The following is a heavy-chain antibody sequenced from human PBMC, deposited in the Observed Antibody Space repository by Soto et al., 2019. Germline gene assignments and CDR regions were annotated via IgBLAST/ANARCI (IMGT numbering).Heavy chain of an antibody. J-gene: IGHJ6*02. CDR3: AKEQSSGYSIPPWDYYYGMDV. CDR2: ISWNSGSI. D-gene: IGHD3-22*01. Sequence: GGSLRLSCAASGFTFDDYAMHWVRQAPGKGLEWVSGISWNSGSIGYADSVKGRFTISRDNAKNSLYLQMNSLRAEDTALYYCAKEQSSGYSIPPWDYYYGMDVWGQGTTVTVSS. V-gene: IGHV3-9*01. CDR1: GFTFDDYA.